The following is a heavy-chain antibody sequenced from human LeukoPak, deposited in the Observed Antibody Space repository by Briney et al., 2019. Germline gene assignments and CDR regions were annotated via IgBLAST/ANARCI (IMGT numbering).Heavy chain of an antibody. Sequence: SETLSLTCVVYGGSFSGYYWSWIRQPPGKGLEWIGEINHSGSTNYNPSLKSRVTISVDTSKNQFSLKLSSVTAADTAVYYCARGRIVGATVFDYWGQGTLVTVSS. CDR3: ARGRIVGATVFDY. J-gene: IGHJ4*02. D-gene: IGHD1-26*01. CDR2: INHSGST. V-gene: IGHV4-34*01. CDR1: GGSFSGYY.